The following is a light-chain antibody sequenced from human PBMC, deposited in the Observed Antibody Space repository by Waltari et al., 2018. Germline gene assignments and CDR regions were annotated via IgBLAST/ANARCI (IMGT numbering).Light chain of an antibody. CDR3: AAWDDSLNGRWV. CDR1: ASNIGNNV. CDR2: RSD. Sequence: QSVLTQPPSASGTPGQGVTISRSGGASNIGNNVVNWYQQVPGKAPKLLIYRSDRRPAGVPDRFSGSKSGTSASLAISGLQSEDEADYYCAAWDDSLNGRWVFGGGTKVTVL. J-gene: IGLJ3*02. V-gene: IGLV1-44*01.